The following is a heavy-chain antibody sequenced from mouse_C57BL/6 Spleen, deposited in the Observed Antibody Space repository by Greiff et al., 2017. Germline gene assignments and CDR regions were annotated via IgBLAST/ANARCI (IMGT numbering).Heavy chain of an antibody. V-gene: IGHV5-17*01. CDR2: ISSGSSTI. CDR3: ARLGPGYFDY. Sequence: EVQLVESGGGLVKPGGSLKLSCAASGFTFSDYGMHWVRQAPEKGLEWVAYISSGSSTIYYADTVKGRVTISRDNAKNTLFLQMTSLRSEDTAMYYCARLGPGYFDYWGQGTTLTVSS. CDR1: GFTFSDYG. J-gene: IGHJ2*01. D-gene: IGHD4-1*01.